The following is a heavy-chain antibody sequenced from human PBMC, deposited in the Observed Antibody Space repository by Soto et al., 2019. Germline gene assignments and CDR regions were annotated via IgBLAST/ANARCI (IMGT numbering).Heavy chain of an antibody. D-gene: IGHD2-2*01. CDR1: GFTFSSYA. CDR3: ARERELVPAATVDY. V-gene: IGHV3-30-3*01. CDR2: ISYDGSNK. J-gene: IGHJ4*02. Sequence: QVQLVESGGGVVQPGRSLRLSCAASGFTFSSYAMHWVRQAPGKGLEWVAVISYDGSNKYYADSVKGRFTISRDNSKNTLYLQMNSLRAEDTAVYYCARERELVPAATVDYWGQGTLVTVSS.